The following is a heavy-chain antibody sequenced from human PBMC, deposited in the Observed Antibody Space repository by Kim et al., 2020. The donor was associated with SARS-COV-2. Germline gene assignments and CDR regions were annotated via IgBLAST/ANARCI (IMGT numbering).Heavy chain of an antibody. D-gene: IGHD3-22*01. V-gene: IGHV1-46*01. J-gene: IGHJ4*02. CDR2: INPSGGST. CDR1: GYTFTSYY. Sequence: ASVKVSCKASGYTFTSYYMHWVRQAPGQGLEWMGIINPSGGSTSYAQKFQGRVTMTRDTSTSTVYMELSSLRSEDTAVYYCARDGVKYYYDSSGSFDYWGQGTLVTVSS. CDR3: ARDGVKYYYDSSGSFDY.